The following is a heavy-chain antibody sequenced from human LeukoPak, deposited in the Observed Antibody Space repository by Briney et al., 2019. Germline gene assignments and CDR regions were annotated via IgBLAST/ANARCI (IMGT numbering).Heavy chain of an antibody. CDR3: AKDQRWLEKERYFDY. V-gene: IGHV3-23*01. J-gene: IGHJ4*02. CDR2: ISGSGGST. D-gene: IGHD6-19*01. CDR1: GFTFSSYA. Sequence: GGSLRLSCAASGFTFSSYAMSWVRQAPGKGLEWVSAISGSGGSTYYADSVKGRFTISRDNSKNTVYLQMNSLRAEDTAVYFCAKDQRWLEKERYFDYWGQGTLVTVSS.